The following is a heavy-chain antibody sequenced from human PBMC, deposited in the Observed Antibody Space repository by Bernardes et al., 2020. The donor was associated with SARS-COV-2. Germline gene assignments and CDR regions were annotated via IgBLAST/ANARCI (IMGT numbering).Heavy chain of an antibody. V-gene: IGHV4-59*08. CDR1: GGSISNHF. J-gene: IGHJ6*02. CDR3: ARHANSCTRGVCQTYYYYAMDV. Sequence: SETLSLTCTVSGGSISNHFWSWIRQPPGKGLEWIGYIYYSGNTNYNPSLKSRVTISIDTSKNQFSLKLSSVTAADTAVYYCARHANSCTRGVCQTYYYYAMDVWGQGTTVTVSS. CDR2: IYYSGNT. D-gene: IGHD2-8*01.